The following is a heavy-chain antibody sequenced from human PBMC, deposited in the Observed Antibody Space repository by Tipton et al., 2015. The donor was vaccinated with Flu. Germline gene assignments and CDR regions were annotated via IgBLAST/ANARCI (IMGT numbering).Heavy chain of an antibody. CDR2: LYHRGTT. CDR3: ARRDYSNYVSEPKNWFDP. Sequence: LRLSCAVSNDSINSGYYWGWIRQSPGKGLEWIGSLYHRGTTYYSPSLRSRVTMSVDTSNNQFSLNLGSVTAADTAIYYCARRDYSNYVSEPKNWFDPWGQGILVTVSS. D-gene: IGHD4-11*01. V-gene: IGHV4-38-2*01. CDR1: NDSINSGYY. J-gene: IGHJ5*02.